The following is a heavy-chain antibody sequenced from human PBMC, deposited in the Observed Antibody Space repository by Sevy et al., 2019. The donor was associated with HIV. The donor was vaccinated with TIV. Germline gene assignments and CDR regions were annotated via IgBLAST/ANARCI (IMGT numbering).Heavy chain of an antibody. Sequence: ASVKVSCKVSGSTLTKLSMHWVRQAPGKGLEWMATFDPEDGETIYAQKFQGRVTMTEDTSTDTAYMELSSLRSEDTAVYYWATTKDYYDSSGYPFDDWGQGTLVTVSS. CDR3: ATTKDYYDSSGYPFDD. V-gene: IGHV1-24*01. J-gene: IGHJ4*02. CDR1: GSTLTKLS. D-gene: IGHD3-22*01. CDR2: FDPEDGET.